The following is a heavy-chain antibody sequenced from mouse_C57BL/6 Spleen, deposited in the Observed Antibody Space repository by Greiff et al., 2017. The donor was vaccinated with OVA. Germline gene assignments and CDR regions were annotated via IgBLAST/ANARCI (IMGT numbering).Heavy chain of an antibody. D-gene: IGHD4-1*01. Sequence: QVQLKESGAELVRPGTSVKMSCKASGYTFTNYWIGWAKQRPGHGLEWIGDIYPGGGYTNYNEKFKGKATLTADKSSSTAYMQFSSLTSEDSAIYYCARELTGTGYFDVWGTGTTVTVSS. CDR2: IYPGGGYT. V-gene: IGHV1-63*01. CDR3: ARELTGTGYFDV. CDR1: GYTFTNYW. J-gene: IGHJ1*03.